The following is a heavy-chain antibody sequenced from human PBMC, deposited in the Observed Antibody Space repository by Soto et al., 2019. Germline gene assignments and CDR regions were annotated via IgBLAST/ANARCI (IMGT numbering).Heavy chain of an antibody. V-gene: IGHV3-23*01. J-gene: IGHJ4*02. Sequence: EVQLLESGGGLVQPGGSLRLSCAASGFTFGSYAMSWVRQAPGKGLEWVSTISSSGGSTYYADSVKGRFTISRDNSKNTLYLQMNSLRAEDTAVYYCAKDGLGAYSYGSYYFDYWGQGTLVTVSS. D-gene: IGHD5-18*01. CDR1: GFTFGSYA. CDR3: AKDGLGAYSYGSYYFDY. CDR2: ISSSGGST.